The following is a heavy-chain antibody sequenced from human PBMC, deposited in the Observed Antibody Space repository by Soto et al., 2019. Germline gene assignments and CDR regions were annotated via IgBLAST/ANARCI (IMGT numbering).Heavy chain of an antibody. D-gene: IGHD4-4*01. CDR1: GGSISSSNW. V-gene: IGHV4-4*02. J-gene: IGHJ6*02. Sequence: SETLSLTCVVSGGSISSSNWWSWVRQPPGKGLEWIGEIYHSGSTNHNPSFKSRVTISVDNPKKQFSLKLTSVTAADTAVYYCARISREYSHNGRFYYYGMDVWGQGTTVTVSS. CDR3: ARISREYSHNGRFYYYGMDV. CDR2: IYHSGST.